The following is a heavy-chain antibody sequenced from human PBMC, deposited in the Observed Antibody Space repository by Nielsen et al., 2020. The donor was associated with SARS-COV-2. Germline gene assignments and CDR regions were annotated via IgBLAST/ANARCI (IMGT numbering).Heavy chain of an antibody. CDR1: GDSVSSSSAA. Sequence: SQTLSLTCAISGDSVSSSSAAWNWIRQSPSRGLEWLGRTYYRSKWYNDYAVSVKSRITINPDTSKNQFSLHLNSVTAADTAVYYCARVSSTRHFGRHYYYYYYMDVWGKGTTVTVSS. J-gene: IGHJ6*03. CDR2: TYYRSKWYN. D-gene: IGHD2-2*01. V-gene: IGHV6-1*01. CDR3: ARVSSTRHFGRHYYYYYYMDV.